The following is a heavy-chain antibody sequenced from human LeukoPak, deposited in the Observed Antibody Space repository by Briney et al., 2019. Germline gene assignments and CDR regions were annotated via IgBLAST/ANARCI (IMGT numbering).Heavy chain of an antibody. D-gene: IGHD5-18*01. CDR1: GGTFSSFA. Sequence: SVKVSCKASGGTFSSFAVSWVRQAPGQGLEWMGGIIPIFGTANYAQKFQGRVTITADESTSTAYMELSSLRSEDTAVYYCAREGYSYGYYYFDYWGQGTLVTVSS. J-gene: IGHJ4*02. CDR2: IIPIFGTA. CDR3: AREGYSYGYYYFDY. V-gene: IGHV1-69*13.